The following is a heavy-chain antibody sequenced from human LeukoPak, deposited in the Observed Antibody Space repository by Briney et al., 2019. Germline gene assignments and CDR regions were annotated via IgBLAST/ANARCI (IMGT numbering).Heavy chain of an antibody. CDR3: AKGLDYYDSSGYIDY. V-gene: IGHV3-43*01. D-gene: IGHD3-22*01. Sequence: GGSLRLSCAASGFTFDDYTMHWVRQAPGKGLEWVSLISWDGGSTYYADSVKGRFTISRDNSKNSLYLQMNSLRTEDTALYYCAKGLDYYDSSGYIDYWGQGTLVTVSS. J-gene: IGHJ4*02. CDR1: GFTFDDYT. CDR2: ISWDGGST.